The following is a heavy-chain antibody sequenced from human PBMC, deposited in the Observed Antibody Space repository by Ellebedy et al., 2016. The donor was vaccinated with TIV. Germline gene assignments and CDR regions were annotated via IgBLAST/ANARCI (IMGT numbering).Heavy chain of an antibody. CDR2: ISAGGDRT. CDR3: VKLDSSGFYYGRLDY. V-gene: IGHV3-23*01. J-gene: IGHJ4*02. D-gene: IGHD3-22*01. CDR1: GFTFSDRA. Sequence: GESLKISCAASGFTFSDRAMSWVRQTPGKGLEWVSGISAGGDRTHYVDSVKGRFTISRDNSEKILHLQMNSLRAEDTAIYYCVKLDSSGFYYGRLDYWGQGTLVSVSS.